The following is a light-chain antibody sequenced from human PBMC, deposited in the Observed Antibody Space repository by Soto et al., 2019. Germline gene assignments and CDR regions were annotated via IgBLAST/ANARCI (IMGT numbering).Light chain of an antibody. CDR3: QQYGSSPRT. CDR1: QSVSSSY. J-gene: IGKJ1*01. V-gene: IGKV3-20*01. CDR2: GAS. Sequence: EIVLTQSPGTLSLSPGERATLSCRASQSVSSSYLAWYQQKPGQAPRPLIYGASSRATGIPDRFSGSGSGTDFTLTISRLEPEDFVVYYCQQYGSSPRTFGQGTKVDIK.